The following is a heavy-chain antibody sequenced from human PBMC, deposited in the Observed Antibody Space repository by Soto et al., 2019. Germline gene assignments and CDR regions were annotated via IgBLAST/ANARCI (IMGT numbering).Heavy chain of an antibody. V-gene: IGHV5-51*01. J-gene: IGHJ6*02. CDR1: GYSFTSYW. Sequence: GESLKISCKGSGYSFTSYWIGWVRQMPGKGLEWMGIIYPGDSDTRYSPSFQGQVTISADKSKNQFSLKLSSVTAADTAVYYCARTIYSGYDFFVLDDYYYYGMDVWGQGTTVTVSS. CDR2: IYPGDSDT. CDR3: ARTIYSGYDFFVLDDYYYYGMDV. D-gene: IGHD5-12*01.